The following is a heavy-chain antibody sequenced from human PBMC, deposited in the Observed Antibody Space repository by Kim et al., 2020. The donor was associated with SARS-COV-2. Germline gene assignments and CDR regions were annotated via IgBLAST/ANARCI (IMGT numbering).Heavy chain of an antibody. CDR2: INHSGST. Sequence: SETLSLTCAVYGGSFSGYYWSWIRQPPGKGLEWIGEINHSGSTNYNPSLKSRVTISVDTSKNQFSLKLSSVTAADTAVYYCARVYVRYFDWLRGRLFSYGMDVWGQGTTVTVSS. CDR3: ARVYVRYFDWLRGRLFSYGMDV. CDR1: GGSFSGYY. D-gene: IGHD3-9*01. J-gene: IGHJ6*02. V-gene: IGHV4-34*01.